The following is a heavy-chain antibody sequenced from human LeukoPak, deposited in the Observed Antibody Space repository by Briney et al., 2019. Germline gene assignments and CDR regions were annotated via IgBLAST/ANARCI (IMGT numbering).Heavy chain of an antibody. J-gene: IGHJ5*02. V-gene: IGHV3-20*04. CDR2: ISWNGGST. Sequence: GGSLRLSCAASGFTFDDYGMSWVRQAPGKGLEWVSFISWNGGSTGYADSVKGRFTISRDNAKNTLYLQMNSLRDEDTAVYYCARESGYHGSGFDPWGQGTLVTVSS. D-gene: IGHD3-10*01. CDR3: ARESGYHGSGFDP. CDR1: GFTFDDYG.